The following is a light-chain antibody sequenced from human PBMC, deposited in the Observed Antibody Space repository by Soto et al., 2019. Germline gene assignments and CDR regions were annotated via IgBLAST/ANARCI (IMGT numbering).Light chain of an antibody. CDR1: QSVGSY. CDR3: QQRSSWPPWT. V-gene: IGKV3-11*01. J-gene: IGKJ1*01. CDR2: GAS. Sequence: EIVLTQSPVTLSLSPGDRATLSFRASQSVGSYLAWFQQKPGQAPRLLIHGASNRATGIPARFSGSGSGTDFTLTISSLEPEDFAVYYCQQRSSWPPWTFGQGTKVEIK.